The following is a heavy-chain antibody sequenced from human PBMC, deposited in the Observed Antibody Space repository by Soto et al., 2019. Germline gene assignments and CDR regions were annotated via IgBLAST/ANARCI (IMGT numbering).Heavy chain of an antibody. V-gene: IGHV3-30-3*01. D-gene: IGHD5-12*01. J-gene: IGHJ6*02. CDR2: ISYDGSNK. CDR1: GFTFSSYA. Sequence: PGGSLRLSCAASGFTFSSYAMHWVRQAPGKGLEWVAVISYDGSNKYYADSVKGRFTISRDNSKNTLYLQMNSLRAEDTAVYYCARGGYPFTYDYYYYYGMDVWGQGTTVTSP. CDR3: ARGGYPFTYDYYYYYGMDV.